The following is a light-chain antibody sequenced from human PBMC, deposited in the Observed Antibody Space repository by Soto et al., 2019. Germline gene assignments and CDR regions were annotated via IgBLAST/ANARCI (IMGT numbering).Light chain of an antibody. V-gene: IGKV3-20*01. CDR1: XSVSSSG. CDR3: QQYGSSSYT. Sequence: EIVLTQSPGTLSLSPGERVXLSCRASXSVSSSGLAWYQQKPGQAPRLLIYGASNRAAGIPDRFSGSGSGTDFTLTISSLEPEDFAVFYCQQYGSSSYTFGQGTKLEIK. CDR2: GAS. J-gene: IGKJ2*01.